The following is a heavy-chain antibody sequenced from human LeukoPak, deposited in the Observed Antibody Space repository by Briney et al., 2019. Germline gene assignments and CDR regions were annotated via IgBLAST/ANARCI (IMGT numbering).Heavy chain of an antibody. CDR3: ARRYCGSSTSCFDNWFDP. J-gene: IGHJ5*02. CDR2: IRSKANSYAT. Sequence: GGSLKLSCAASGFTFSGSAMHWVRQASGKGLEWVGRIRSKANSYATAYAASVKGRFTISREDSKNTAYLQMNSLKTEDTAVYYCARRYCGSSTSCFDNWFDPWGQGTLVTVSS. V-gene: IGHV3-73*01. CDR1: GFTFSGSA. D-gene: IGHD2-2*01.